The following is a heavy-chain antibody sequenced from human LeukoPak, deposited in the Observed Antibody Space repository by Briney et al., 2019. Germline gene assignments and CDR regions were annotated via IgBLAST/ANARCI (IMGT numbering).Heavy chain of an antibody. CDR2: ISSSGST. CDR3: ARDTAAGYFDP. V-gene: IGHV4-4*07. D-gene: IGHD2-2*01. Sequence: PSETLSLTCSVSGASISSYYWSWFRQPAGRGLEYIGRISSSGSTNYYHSFESRVSISIDTSSNQVSLRLSPVTAADTAVYFCARDTAAGYFDPWGKGILVTVSS. CDR1: GASISSYY. J-gene: IGHJ5*02.